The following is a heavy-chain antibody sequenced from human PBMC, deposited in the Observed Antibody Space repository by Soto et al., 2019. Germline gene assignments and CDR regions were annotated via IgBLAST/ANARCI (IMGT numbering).Heavy chain of an antibody. CDR3: AKDPRVHYYGSGSSSY. CDR2: ISGSGGNT. J-gene: IGHJ4*02. Sequence: GGSLRLSCAASGFVFSSYAMSWVRQAPGKGLEWVSTISGSGGNTYYADSVKDRFTISRDNSKNTLYLQMNSLRAEDTALYYCAKDPRVHYYGSGSSSYWGQGTLVTVSS. V-gene: IGHV3-23*01. CDR1: GFVFSSYA. D-gene: IGHD3-10*01.